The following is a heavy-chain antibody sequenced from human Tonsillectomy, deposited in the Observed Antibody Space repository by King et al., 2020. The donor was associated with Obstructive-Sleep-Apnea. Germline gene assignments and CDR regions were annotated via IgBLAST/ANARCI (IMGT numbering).Heavy chain of an antibody. V-gene: IGHV3-7*01. CDR3: RPLYYYGMAV. CDR1: GFTFTSYL. J-gene: IGHJ6*02. CDR2: IKQDGSVK. Sequence: VQLVESGGGLVQPGGSLRLSCATSGFTFTSYLMAWVRQAPGKGLEWVANIKQDGSVKLYEDSVKGRLTISRDNAKSSVFLQMNSLRVEDTAVSYCRPLYYYGMAVWGQGTTVTVSS.